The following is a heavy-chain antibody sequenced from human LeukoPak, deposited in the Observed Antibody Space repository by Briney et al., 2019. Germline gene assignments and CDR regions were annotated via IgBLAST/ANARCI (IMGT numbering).Heavy chain of an antibody. CDR3: ASRSVVVPAATKRYYYYYYMDV. Sequence: ASVKVSCKASGGTFSSYAISWVRQAPGQGLEWMGGIIPIFGTANCAQKFQGRVTITTDESTSTAYMELSSLRSEDTAVYYCASRSVVVPAATKRYYYYYYMDVWGKGTTVTVSS. CDR2: IIPIFGTA. V-gene: IGHV1-69*05. CDR1: GGTFSSYA. D-gene: IGHD2-2*01. J-gene: IGHJ6*03.